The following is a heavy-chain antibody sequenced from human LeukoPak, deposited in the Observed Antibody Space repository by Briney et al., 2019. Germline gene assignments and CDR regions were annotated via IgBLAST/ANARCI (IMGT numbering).Heavy chain of an antibody. CDR3: AIDDGLWFGESLDV. J-gene: IGHJ6*02. CDR2: IRYVGSNQ. V-gene: IGHV3-30*02. CDR1: GSTFRSYG. Sequence: GGSLRLSGAASGSTFRSYGMHWVRKSPGKGLKWVAFIRYVGSNQYYADSVKGRFTISTTNSRNTLYLQMNSLRAEDTAVYYCAIDDGLWFGESLDVWGQGTTVTVSS. D-gene: IGHD3-10*01.